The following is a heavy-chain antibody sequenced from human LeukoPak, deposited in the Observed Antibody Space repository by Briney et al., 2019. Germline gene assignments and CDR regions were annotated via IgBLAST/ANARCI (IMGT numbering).Heavy chain of an antibody. V-gene: IGHV1-2*02. CDR2: INPNSGGT. D-gene: IGHD3-22*01. Sequence: ASVKVSCKASGYTFTGYYMHWVRQAPGQGLEWMGWINPNSGGTNYAQKFQGRVTMTRDTSISTAYMELSRLRSDGTAVYYCARDKWSGYYYDAFDIWGQGTMVTVSS. CDR3: ARDKWSGYYYDAFDI. CDR1: GYTFTGYY. J-gene: IGHJ3*02.